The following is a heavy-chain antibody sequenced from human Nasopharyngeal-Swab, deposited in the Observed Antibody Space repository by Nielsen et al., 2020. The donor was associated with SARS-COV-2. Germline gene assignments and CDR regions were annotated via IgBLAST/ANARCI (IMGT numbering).Heavy chain of an antibody. CDR1: GYTFTGYY. J-gene: IGHJ4*02. CDR2: INPKNSGT. CDR3: ARDYEDSGRWGDFDY. Sequence: ASVKVSCKASGYTFTGYYIHWLRQAPGQGLEWMGWINPKNSGTHYAQKFQGRVTMTTDTSTNTAYMELRGLRSDDTAVYYCARDYEDSGRWGDFDYWGQGTRVTVSS. D-gene: IGHD5-12*01. V-gene: IGHV1-2*02.